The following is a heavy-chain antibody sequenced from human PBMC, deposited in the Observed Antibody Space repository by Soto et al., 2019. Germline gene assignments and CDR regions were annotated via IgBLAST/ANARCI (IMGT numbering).Heavy chain of an antibody. J-gene: IGHJ5*02. CDR2: IYHSGNT. CDR1: GGSIATGCSY. CDR3: ARERFQVLYGKPYFDA. D-gene: IGHD2-2*02. V-gene: IGHV4-31*03. Sequence: TLSITCTVSGGSIATGCSYWSWIRQHPGKVLEWIVNIYHSGNTYYNPSLKSRLTISVDTSKNHFSLMVYSVTAADTAVYYCARERFQVLYGKPYFDAWGQGTLVTVPS.